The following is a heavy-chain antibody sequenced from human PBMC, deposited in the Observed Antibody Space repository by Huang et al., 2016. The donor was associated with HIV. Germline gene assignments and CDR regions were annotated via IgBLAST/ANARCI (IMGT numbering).Heavy chain of an antibody. CDR1: GDSISSGGYY. V-gene: IGHV4-30-4*08. Sequence: QVQLQESGPGLVKPSQTLSLTCTVSGDSISSGGYYWSLIRQPPGKGLEWIGYIYYSGCTYYNPSLKSRVTISVDTSKNQFSLKLSSVTAADTAVYYCAREGKTGTWFDPWGQGTLVTVSS. J-gene: IGHJ5*02. D-gene: IGHD1-1*01. CDR2: IYYSGCT. CDR3: AREGKTGTWFDP.